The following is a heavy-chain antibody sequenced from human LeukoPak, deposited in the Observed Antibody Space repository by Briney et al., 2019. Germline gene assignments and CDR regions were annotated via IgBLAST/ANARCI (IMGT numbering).Heavy chain of an antibody. V-gene: IGHV4-59*08. D-gene: IGHD6-19*01. J-gene: IGHJ4*02. CDR2: IYNGRNT. CDR1: GASTSSRY. CDR3: AQTTGWAGFDF. Sequence: SETLSLTCSASGASTSSRYWSWIRQSPGGTLEWIGHIYNGRNTKYNPSLTSRVTISVDTSKNQFSLSLTSVTAADTAIYYCAQTTGWAGFDFWGPGALVTVSS.